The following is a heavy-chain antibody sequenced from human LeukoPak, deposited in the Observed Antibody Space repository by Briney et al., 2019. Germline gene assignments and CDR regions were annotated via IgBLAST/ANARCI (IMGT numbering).Heavy chain of an antibody. CDR3: AKIHQPYVSGRYEAFDI. CDR1: GFTFSNYW. V-gene: IGHV3-7*01. J-gene: IGHJ3*02. Sequence: LPGGSLRLSCAASGFTFSNYWMSWVRQAPGQGLEWVAKIKPDGSEKYYVDSLKGRFTVSRDNAKNTLFLQMKSLKTEDTAVYYCAKIHQPYVSGRYEAFDIWGQGTRVTVSS. D-gene: IGHD3-10*01. CDR2: IKPDGSEK.